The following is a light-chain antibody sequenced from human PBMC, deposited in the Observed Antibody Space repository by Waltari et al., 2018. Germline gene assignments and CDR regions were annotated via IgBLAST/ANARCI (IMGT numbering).Light chain of an antibody. CDR3: QQYGSLVT. Sequence: EIVLTQSPGTLSLSPGERATLSCRASQSVRSSSLAWYQRKPGQAPRLLISGASSRATGIPDRFSGSGSGTDFTLTISRLEPEDFAVYFCQQYGSLVTFGQRTKVEIK. V-gene: IGKV3-20*01. J-gene: IGKJ1*01. CDR1: QSVRSSS. CDR2: GAS.